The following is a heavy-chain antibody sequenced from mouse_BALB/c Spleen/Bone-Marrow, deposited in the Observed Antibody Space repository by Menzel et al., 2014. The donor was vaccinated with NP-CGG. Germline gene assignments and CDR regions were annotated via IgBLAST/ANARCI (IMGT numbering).Heavy chain of an antibody. Sequence: EVMLVESGPSLVKPSQPLSLPCSVTGDSITSGYWNWIRKFPGNKLEYMGYISYSDSTCYNPSLKSRISITRDTSKNQYYLQLNSVTTEDTATYYCARGYGNYRAWFAYWGQGTLVTVSA. J-gene: IGHJ3*01. CDR1: GDSITSGY. CDR2: ISYSDST. D-gene: IGHD2-1*01. CDR3: ARGYGNYRAWFAY. V-gene: IGHV3-8*02.